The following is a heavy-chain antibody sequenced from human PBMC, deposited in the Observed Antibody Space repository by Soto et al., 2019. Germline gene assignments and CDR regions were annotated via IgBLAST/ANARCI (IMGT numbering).Heavy chain of an antibody. CDR1: GXIFSPYG. J-gene: IGHJ3*02. CDR3: ARAPRMAPFDI. Sequence: GSLRLSCAASGXIFSPYGIDWVRQAPGKGLEGVALIGNDGSEKYYAESVTGRFTSSRDNSKNTVYLQMNSLRSEDTALYFGARAPRMAPFDIWGQGTMGTVSS. CDR2: IGNDGSEK. V-gene: IGHV3-33*01.